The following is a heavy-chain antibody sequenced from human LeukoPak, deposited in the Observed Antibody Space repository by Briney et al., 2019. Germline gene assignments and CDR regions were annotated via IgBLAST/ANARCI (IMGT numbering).Heavy chain of an antibody. CDR3: ARVGRAAAGAFDY. V-gene: IGHV3-66*02. CDR2: IYSGGST. J-gene: IGHJ4*02. Sequence: GGSLRLSCAASGFTVSSNHMSWVRQAPGKGLEWVSVIYSGGSTYYADSVKGRFTISRDNSKNTLYLQMNSLRAEDTAVYYCARVGRAAAGAFDYWGQGTLVTVSS. CDR1: GFTVSSNH. D-gene: IGHD6-13*01.